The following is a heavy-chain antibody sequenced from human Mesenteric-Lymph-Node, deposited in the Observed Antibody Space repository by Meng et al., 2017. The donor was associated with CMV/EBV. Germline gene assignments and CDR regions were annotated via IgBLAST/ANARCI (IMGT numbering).Heavy chain of an antibody. J-gene: IGHJ5*02. CDR2: IHYTGST. Sequence: SLPCTVSGGSVISGSSYWGWIRQPPGKGLEWIGYIHYTGSTYYNPSLQSRVTISVDTSKNQFSLKLRSLTVADTAVYYCAKGGDWFDPWGQGTLVTVSS. D-gene: IGHD3-16*01. CDR3: AKGGDWFDP. V-gene: IGHV4-31*03. CDR1: GGSVISGSSY.